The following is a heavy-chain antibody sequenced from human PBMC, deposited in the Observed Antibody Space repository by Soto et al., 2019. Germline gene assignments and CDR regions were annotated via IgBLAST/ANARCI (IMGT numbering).Heavy chain of an antibody. D-gene: IGHD3-10*01. V-gene: IGHV4-31*03. CDR1: GGSISSGGYY. CDR3: ARGSGIRKWYFDL. Sequence: QVQLQESGPGLVKPSQTRSLTCTVSGGSISSGGYYWSWIRQHPGKGLEWIGCIHYSGSNYYNPSLKSRVTISVDTPKNQFSLKLCSVTAADTAVYYCARGSGIRKWYFDLWGRGTLVTVSS. J-gene: IGHJ2*01. CDR2: IHYSGSN.